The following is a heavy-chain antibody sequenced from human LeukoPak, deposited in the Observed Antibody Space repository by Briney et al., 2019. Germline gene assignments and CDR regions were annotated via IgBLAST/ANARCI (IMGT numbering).Heavy chain of an antibody. CDR2: ITPIFGTA. Sequence: SVKVSCKASGGTFSSYAISWVRQAPGQGLEWMGGITPIFGTANYAQKFQGRVTITTDESTSTAYMELSSLRSEDTAVYYCARSGRDGYNLNYWGQGTLVTASS. CDR1: GGTFSSYA. J-gene: IGHJ4*02. D-gene: IGHD5-24*01. V-gene: IGHV1-69*05. CDR3: ARSGRDGYNLNY.